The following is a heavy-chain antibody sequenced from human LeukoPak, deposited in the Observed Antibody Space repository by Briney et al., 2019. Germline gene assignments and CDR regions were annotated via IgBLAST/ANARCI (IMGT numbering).Heavy chain of an antibody. V-gene: IGHV3-64D*06. Sequence: GGSLRLSCSASGFTFSNYAIHWVRQAPGKGLEYVSAISSNGGSTYYADSVKGRFTISRDNSKNTLYLQMSSLRPEDTAVYYCVKDPGSSGSGYYDYWSQGTLVTVSS. D-gene: IGHD6-19*01. CDR3: VKDPGSSGSGYYDY. CDR1: GFTFSNYA. J-gene: IGHJ4*02. CDR2: ISSNGGST.